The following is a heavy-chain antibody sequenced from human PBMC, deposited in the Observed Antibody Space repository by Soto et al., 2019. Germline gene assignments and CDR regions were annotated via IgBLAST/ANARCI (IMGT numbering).Heavy chain of an antibody. V-gene: IGHV3-23*01. D-gene: IGHD1-20*01. CDR2: ISGSGGRT. J-gene: IGHJ5*02. Sequence: EVQLLESGGGLVQPGGSLRLSCAASGFTFSSYAMSWVRQAPGKGLEWVSAISGSGGRTYYADSVKGRFTISRDNSKNPLYLQMNSLSAEDTAVYYCANNPYNWNWFDPWGQGTLVTVSS. CDR1: GFTFSSYA. CDR3: ANNPYNWNWFDP.